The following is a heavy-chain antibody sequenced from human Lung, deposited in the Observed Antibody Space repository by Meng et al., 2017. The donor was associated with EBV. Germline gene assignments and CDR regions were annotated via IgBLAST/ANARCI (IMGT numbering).Heavy chain of an antibody. Sequence: QVKLVQSGSEVTKPGSSVKVACKGSGGTFSSYGIGWLRQAPGQGLEWVGGIVPILGTPNYAQSFQDRVTITADESTSTAYMELRSLRSEDTAVYYCASRDYSAYDHFKSWGQGTLVTVSS. V-gene: IGHV1-69*01. CDR3: ASRDYSAYDHFKS. CDR1: GGTFSSYG. J-gene: IGHJ5*02. D-gene: IGHD5-12*01. CDR2: IVPILGTP.